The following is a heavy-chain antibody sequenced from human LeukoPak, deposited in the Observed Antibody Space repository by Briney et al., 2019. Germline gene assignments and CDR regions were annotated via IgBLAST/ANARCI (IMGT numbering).Heavy chain of an antibody. CDR2: ISPTRSYI. V-gene: IGHV3-21*01. CDR3: VRESPAVSRSMDV. Sequence: PGGSLRLSCAASTFTFSTYTMNWVRRAPGKGLEWVSSISPTRSYIYYADSVKGRFTISRDDAENSLYLHMNSLRAEDTAVYYCVRESPAVSRSMDVWGKGTMVTVSS. D-gene: IGHD2/OR15-2a*01. J-gene: IGHJ6*04. CDR1: TFTFSTYT.